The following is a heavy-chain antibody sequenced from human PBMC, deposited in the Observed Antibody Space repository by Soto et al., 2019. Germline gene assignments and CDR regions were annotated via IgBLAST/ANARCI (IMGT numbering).Heavy chain of an antibody. CDR1: GFTFSSYA. CDR2: ISGSGGST. Sequence: EVQLLESGGGLVQPGGSLRLSCAASGFTFSSYAMSWVRQAPGKGLEWVSAISGSGGSTYYADSVKGRFTISRDNSKNTLYLQMNSLRAEDTAVYYCARDRPNIVVVPAAMRGFDYWGQGTLVTVSS. J-gene: IGHJ4*02. D-gene: IGHD2-2*01. V-gene: IGHV3-23*01. CDR3: ARDRPNIVVVPAAMRGFDY.